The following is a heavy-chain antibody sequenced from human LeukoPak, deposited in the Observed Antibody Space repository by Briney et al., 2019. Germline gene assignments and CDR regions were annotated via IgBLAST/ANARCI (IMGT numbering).Heavy chain of an antibody. V-gene: IGHV1-3*01. J-gene: IGHJ5*02. CDR3: ARDSVQGVVVAASFNWFDP. Sequence: ASVKVSCKASGYTFTSYAMHWVRQAPGRRLEWMGRINAGNGNTKYSQKFQGRVTITRDTSASTAYMELSSLRSEDTAVYYCARDSVQGVVVAASFNWFDPWGQGTLVTVSS. CDR1: GYTFTSYA. CDR2: INAGNGNT. D-gene: IGHD2-15*01.